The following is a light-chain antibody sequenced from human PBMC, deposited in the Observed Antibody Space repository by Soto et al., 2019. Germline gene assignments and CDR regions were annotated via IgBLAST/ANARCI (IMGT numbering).Light chain of an antibody. CDR2: EVS. V-gene: IGKV2-24*01. Sequence: DIVVTQTPLSSPVTRGQPASISCRSSQSLVHSNGRASLSWFKQRPGQPPRLLIHEVSNRLAGVPGRISGRGAGTDFTLRISRVEADDVVVYYCMQATDFPWTFGQGTKLEI. J-gene: IGKJ1*01. CDR3: MQATDFPWT. CDR1: QSLVHSNGRAS.